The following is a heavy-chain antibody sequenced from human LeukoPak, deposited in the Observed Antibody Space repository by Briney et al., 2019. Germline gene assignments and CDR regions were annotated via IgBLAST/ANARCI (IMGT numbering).Heavy chain of an antibody. CDR1: GFTFSNAW. D-gene: IGHD6-13*01. CDR3: TTPAGRAGYFDY. Sequence: GGSLRLSCAASGFTFSNAWMSWVRQAPGKGLEWVGRIKSKTDGGTTDYAAPVKGRFTISRDDSKNTLYLQMNSLKTEDTAVYYCTTPAGRAGYFDYWGQGTLVTVSS. V-gene: IGHV3-15*01. J-gene: IGHJ4*02. CDR2: IKSKTDGGTT.